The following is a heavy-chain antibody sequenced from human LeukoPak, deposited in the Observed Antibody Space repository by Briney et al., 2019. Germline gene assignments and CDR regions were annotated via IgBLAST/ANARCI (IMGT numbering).Heavy chain of an antibody. CDR3: ARDYYDSSPNGWFDP. Sequence: GGSLRLSCAASGFTFSSYSMNWVRQAPGKGLEWVAVISYDGSNKYYADSVKGRFTISRDNSKNTLYLQMNSLRAEDTAVYYCARDYYDSSPNGWFDPWGQGTLVTVSS. CDR1: GFTFSSYS. CDR2: ISYDGSNK. D-gene: IGHD3-22*01. J-gene: IGHJ5*02. V-gene: IGHV3-30*03.